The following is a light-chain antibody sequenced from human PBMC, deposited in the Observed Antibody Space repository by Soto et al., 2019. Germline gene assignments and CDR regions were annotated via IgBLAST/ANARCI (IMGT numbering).Light chain of an antibody. J-gene: IGLJ1*01. V-gene: IGLV2-8*01. CDR1: SRDVGGYKY. Sequence: QSALTQPPSASGSPGQSGTISCTGTSRDVGGYKYVSWYQQPPGKAPKLMIYEVTKRPSGVPDRFSGSKSGNAASLTVSGLQAEDEADYYCSSYAGSNNLYVFGTGTKVTVL. CDR3: SSYAGSNNLYV. CDR2: EVT.